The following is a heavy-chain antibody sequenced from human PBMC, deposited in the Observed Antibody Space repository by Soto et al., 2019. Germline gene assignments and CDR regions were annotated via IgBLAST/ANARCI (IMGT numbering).Heavy chain of an antibody. D-gene: IGHD3-16*02. CDR1: GGSFSGYY. CDR3: ARAAHYVWGSYRQYYFDY. J-gene: IGHJ4*02. CDR2: INHSGST. V-gene: IGHV4-34*01. Sequence: SETLSLTCAVYGGSFSGYYWSWIRQPPGKGLEWIGEINHSGSTNYNPSLKSRVTISVDTSKNQFSLKLSSVTAADTAVYYCARAAHYVWGSYRQYYFDYWGQGTLVTVSS.